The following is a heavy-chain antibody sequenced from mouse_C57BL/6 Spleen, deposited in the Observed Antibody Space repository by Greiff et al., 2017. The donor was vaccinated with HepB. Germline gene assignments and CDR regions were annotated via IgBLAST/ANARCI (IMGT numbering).Heavy chain of an antibody. CDR1: GYTFTSYG. CDR2: IYPRSGNT. D-gene: IGHD1-1*01. CDR3: ARGGDSAVVATDY. Sequence: VMLVESGAELARPGASVKLSCKASGYTFTSYGISWVKQRTGQGLEWIGEIYPRSGNTYYNEKFKGKATLTADKSSRAAYMELRSLTSEDSAVYFCARGGDSAVVATDYWGQGTTLTVSS. V-gene: IGHV1-81*01. J-gene: IGHJ2*01.